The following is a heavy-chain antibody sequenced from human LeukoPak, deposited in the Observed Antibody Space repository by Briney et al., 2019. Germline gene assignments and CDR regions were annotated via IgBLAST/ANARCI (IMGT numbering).Heavy chain of an antibody. J-gene: IGHJ5*02. CDR2: INIGGTNT. Sequence: GGSLRLPCAASGFTFNDYYMSWIRQAPGEGLEWLSYINIGGTNTHFADSVKGRFTISRDNAKKSLYLEMNNLRAEDTAVYYCATDGAGFDTWGQGVLVTVSS. CDR1: GFTFNDYY. CDR3: ATDGAGFDT. V-gene: IGHV3-11*01.